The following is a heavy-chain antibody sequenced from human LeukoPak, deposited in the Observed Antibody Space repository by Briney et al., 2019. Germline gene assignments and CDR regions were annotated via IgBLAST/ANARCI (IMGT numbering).Heavy chain of an antibody. CDR2: ISGYNGNT. CDR1: GYTFTSYG. J-gene: IGHJ4*02. CDR3: ARGGDYYDSSEFDY. D-gene: IGHD3-22*01. V-gene: IGHV1-18*01. Sequence: GASVKVSCKASGYTFTSYGISWVRQAPGQGLEWMGWISGYNGNTNYSQKFQGRVTMTRDMSTSTVYMELSSLRSEDTAVYYCARGGDYYDSSEFDYWGQGTLVTVSS.